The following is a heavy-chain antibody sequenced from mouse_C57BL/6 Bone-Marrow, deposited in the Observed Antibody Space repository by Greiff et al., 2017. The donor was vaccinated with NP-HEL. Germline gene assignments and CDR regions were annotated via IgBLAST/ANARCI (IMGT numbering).Heavy chain of an antibody. V-gene: IGHV1-55*01. Sequence: QVQLQQPGAELVKPGASVKMSCKASGYTFTSYWITWVKQRPGQGLEWIGDIYPGSGSTNYNEKFKSKATLTVDTSSSTAYMQLSSLTSEDSAVYYCARRGNDGYDDGYAMDYWGQGTSVTVSS. CDR3: ARRGNDGYDDGYAMDY. D-gene: IGHD2-2*01. CDR1: GYTFTSYW. J-gene: IGHJ4*01. CDR2: IYPGSGST.